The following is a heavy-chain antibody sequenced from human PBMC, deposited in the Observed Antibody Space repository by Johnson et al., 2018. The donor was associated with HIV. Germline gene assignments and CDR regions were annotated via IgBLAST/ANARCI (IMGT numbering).Heavy chain of an antibody. CDR3: ARSATVTTADAFDI. Sequence: VQLVESGGGLVKPGGSLRLSCAASGFTFNDHYMSWIRQAPGKGLEWVSYISSSGGTTYNADSVKGRFTISRNNAKNSLYLQMNSLRAEDTAVYYCARSATVTTADAFDIWGQGTMVTVSS. CDR2: ISSSGGTT. V-gene: IGHV3-11*04. J-gene: IGHJ3*02. CDR1: GFTFNDHY. D-gene: IGHD1-7*01.